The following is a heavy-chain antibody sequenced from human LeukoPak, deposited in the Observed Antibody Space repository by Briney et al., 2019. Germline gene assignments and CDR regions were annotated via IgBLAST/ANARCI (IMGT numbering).Heavy chain of an antibody. V-gene: IGHV4-34*01. CDR1: GGSFSGYY. CDR2: INHSGST. CDR3: ARASSWYEDWFDP. J-gene: IGHJ5*02. D-gene: IGHD6-13*01. Sequence: SETLSLTCAVYGGSFSGYYWSWIRQTPGKGLEWIGEINHSGSTNYNPSLKSRVTISVDTSKNQFSLKLSSVTAADTAVYYCARASSWYEDWFDPWGQGTLVTVSS.